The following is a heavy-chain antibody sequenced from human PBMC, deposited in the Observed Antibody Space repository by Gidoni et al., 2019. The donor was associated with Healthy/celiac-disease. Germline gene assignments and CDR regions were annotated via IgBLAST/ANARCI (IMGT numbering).Heavy chain of an antibody. V-gene: IGHV5-51*03. Sequence: EVQRGQSGAEVKKPGESLKISCEGAGYSFTSYWIGWVRQMHGKGLEWMGIIYPGDSDTRYSPSFQGQVTISADKSISTAYLQWSSLKASDTAMYYCARDTAMPNGGYYGMDVWGQGTTVTVSS. D-gene: IGHD5-18*01. J-gene: IGHJ6*02. CDR1: GYSFTSYW. CDR3: ARDTAMPNGGYYGMDV. CDR2: IYPGDSDT.